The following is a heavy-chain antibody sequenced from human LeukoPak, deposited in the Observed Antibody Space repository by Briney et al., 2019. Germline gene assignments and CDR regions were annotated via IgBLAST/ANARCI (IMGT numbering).Heavy chain of an antibody. V-gene: IGHV3-30*03. D-gene: IGHD3-22*01. Sequence: GGSLRLSCAASGFTFSSYGMHWVRQAPGKGLEWVAVISYDGSNKYYADSVKGRFTISRDNSKNTLYLQMNSLRAEDTAVYYCTRREAYYYDSSGNYWGQGTLVTVSS. CDR2: ISYDGSNK. CDR3: TRREAYYYDSSGNY. J-gene: IGHJ4*02. CDR1: GFTFSSYG.